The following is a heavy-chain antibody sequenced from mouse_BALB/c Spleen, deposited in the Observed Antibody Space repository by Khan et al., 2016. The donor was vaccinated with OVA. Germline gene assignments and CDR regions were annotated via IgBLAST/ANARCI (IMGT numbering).Heavy chain of an antibody. J-gene: IGHJ3*01. CDR3: TRFYSYGSSFSY. Sequence: EVQLQESGPDLVKPSQSLSLTCTVTGYSITSGYSWHWIRQFPGNKLEWMGYIHYSGSTDYNPSLTSRISITRNTSKNQFFLQLNSVTTEDTATYYCTRFYSYGSSFSYWGQGTLVTVSA. D-gene: IGHD1-1*01. V-gene: IGHV3-1*02. CDR1: GYSITSGYS. CDR2: IHYSGST.